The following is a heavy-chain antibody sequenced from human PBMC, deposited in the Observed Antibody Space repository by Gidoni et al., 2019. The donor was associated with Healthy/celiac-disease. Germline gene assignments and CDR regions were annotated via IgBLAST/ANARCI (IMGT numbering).Heavy chain of an antibody. V-gene: IGHV4-59*01. CDR3: ARVLPTVYYGQKRGYFDL. CDR2: IYYSGST. Sequence: QVQLQESGPGLVKPSETLSLTCTVSGGSISSYYWSWIRQPPGKGLEWIGYIYYSGSTNYNPSLKSRVTISVDTSKNQFSLKLSSVTAADTAVYYCARVLPTVYYGQKRGYFDLWGRGTLVTVSS. D-gene: IGHD4-17*01. J-gene: IGHJ2*01. CDR1: GGSISSYY.